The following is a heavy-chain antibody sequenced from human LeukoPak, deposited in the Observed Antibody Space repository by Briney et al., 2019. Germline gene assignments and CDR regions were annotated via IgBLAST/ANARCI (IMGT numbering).Heavy chain of an antibody. Sequence: GGSLRLSCAASGFTFTNYAMSWVRQAPGKGLEWVSAISGGGGGTYYADSLKGRFTISRDNSKNTLYLQMNSLRAEDTAVYYCAKSLIPAATLDYWGQGTLVTVSS. J-gene: IGHJ4*02. V-gene: IGHV3-23*01. CDR3: AKSLIPAATLDY. CDR1: GFTFTNYA. D-gene: IGHD2-2*01. CDR2: ISGGGGGT.